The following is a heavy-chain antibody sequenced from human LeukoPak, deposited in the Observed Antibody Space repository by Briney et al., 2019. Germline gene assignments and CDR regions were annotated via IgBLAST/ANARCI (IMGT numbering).Heavy chain of an antibody. CDR3: ARVPLYCRSGNPGGY. Sequence: PGGSLRLSCAASGFTFSSYWISWVRQAPGKGLEWVANIKQDGSEKYYVDSVKGRFTISRDNAKNSLYLQMNSLRAEDTAVYYCARVPLYCRSGNPGGYWGQGTLVTVSS. J-gene: IGHJ4*02. V-gene: IGHV3-7*01. D-gene: IGHD1-26*01. CDR1: GFTFSSYW. CDR2: IKQDGSEK.